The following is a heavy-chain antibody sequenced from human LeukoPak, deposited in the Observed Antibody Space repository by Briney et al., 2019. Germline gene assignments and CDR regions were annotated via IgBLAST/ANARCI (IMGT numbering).Heavy chain of an antibody. J-gene: IGHJ4*02. CDR3: ARPNRIDSSGYFYY. CDR1: GGSFSGYY. D-gene: IGHD3-22*01. CDR2: INHSGST. Sequence: PSETLSLTCAVYGGSFSGYYWSWIRQPPGKGLEWIGEINHSGSTNYNPSLKSRVTISVDTSKNQFSLKLSSVTAADTAVYYCARPNRIDSSGYFYYWGQGTLVIVSS. V-gene: IGHV4-34*01.